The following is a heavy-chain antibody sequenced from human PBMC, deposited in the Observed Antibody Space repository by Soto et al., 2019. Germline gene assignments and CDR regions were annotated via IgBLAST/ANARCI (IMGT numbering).Heavy chain of an antibody. J-gene: IGHJ4*02. CDR3: ARSPAAELYFDY. V-gene: IGHV1-69*13. CDR1: GGTFSSYA. Sequence: ASVKVSCKASGGTFSSYAISWVRQAPGQGLEWMGGIIPIFGTANYAQKFQGRVTITADESTSTAYMELSSLRSEDTAVYYCARSPAAELYFDYWGQGTPVTVSS. D-gene: IGHD2-2*01. CDR2: IIPIFGTA.